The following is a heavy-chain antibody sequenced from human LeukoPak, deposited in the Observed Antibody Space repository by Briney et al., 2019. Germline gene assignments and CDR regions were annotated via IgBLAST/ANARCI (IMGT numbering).Heavy chain of an antibody. CDR2: IYYSGST. Sequence: SETLSLTCTVSGGSISSYSWSWIRQPPGKGLEWIGYIYYSGSTNYKPSLKSRVTISVDTSKNQFSLKLSSVTAADTAVYYCARGTPTIFGLMDVWGQGTTVTVSS. D-gene: IGHD3-9*01. CDR3: ARGTPTIFGLMDV. V-gene: IGHV4-59*12. J-gene: IGHJ6*02. CDR1: GGSISSYS.